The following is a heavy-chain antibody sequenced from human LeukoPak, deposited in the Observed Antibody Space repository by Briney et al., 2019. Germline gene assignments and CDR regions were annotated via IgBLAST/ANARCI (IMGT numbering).Heavy chain of an antibody. V-gene: IGHV3-15*01. CDR2: IKTKTDGGTT. J-gene: IGHJ5*02. D-gene: IGHD3-10*01. CDR1: GFTFTYAW. CDR3: TTPFYYDSGSYGSAWFDP. Sequence: GGSLRLSCAASGFTFTYAWMSWVRQAPGKGLEWVGRIKTKTDGGTTDYAAPVKGRFTISRDDLKNTVYLQMNSLKTEDTAVYYCTTPFYYDSGSYGSAWFDPWGQGTLVTVSS.